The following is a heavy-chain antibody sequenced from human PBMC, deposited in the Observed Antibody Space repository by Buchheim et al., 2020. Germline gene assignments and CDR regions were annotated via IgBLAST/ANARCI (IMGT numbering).Heavy chain of an antibody. J-gene: IGHJ6*02. CDR1: GGSFSGYY. D-gene: IGHD6-13*01. CDR3: AIFPHPAAPRRYYYYYYGMDV. Sequence: QVQLQQWGAGLLKPSETLSLTCAVYGGSFSGYYWSWIRQPPGKGLEWIGEINHSGSTNYNPSLKSRVTISVDTSKNQFSLKLSSVTAADTAVYYGAIFPHPAAPRRYYYYYYGMDVWGQGTT. CDR2: INHSGST. V-gene: IGHV4-34*01.